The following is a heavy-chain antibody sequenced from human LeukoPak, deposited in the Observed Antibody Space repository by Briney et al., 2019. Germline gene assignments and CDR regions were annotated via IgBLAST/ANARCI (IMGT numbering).Heavy chain of an antibody. V-gene: IGHV3-21*01. Sequence: GGSLRLSCAASGFTFSSYSMNWVRQAPGKGLEWVSSISGSSSYIYYADSVKGRFTISRDNAKSSLYLQMNSLRAEDTAVYYCARHDILTGYPSFDYWGQGTLVTVSS. CDR3: ARHDILTGYPSFDY. CDR2: ISGSSSYI. D-gene: IGHD3-9*01. CDR1: GFTFSSYS. J-gene: IGHJ4*02.